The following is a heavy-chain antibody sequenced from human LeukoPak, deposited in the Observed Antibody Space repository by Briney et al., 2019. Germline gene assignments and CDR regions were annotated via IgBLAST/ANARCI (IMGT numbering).Heavy chain of an antibody. V-gene: IGHV3-7*01. D-gene: IGHD1-7*01. Sequence: GGSLRLSCAASGFSFSDYWMSWVRQAPGKGLEWVANIKQDGNEKYYVDSVKGRFTISRDNAKNSLYLQVNSLRAEDTAVYYCARGVSSNWDYLYFDYWGQGTLVTVSS. CDR2: IKQDGNEK. J-gene: IGHJ4*02. CDR1: GFSFSDYW. CDR3: ARGVSSNWDYLYFDY.